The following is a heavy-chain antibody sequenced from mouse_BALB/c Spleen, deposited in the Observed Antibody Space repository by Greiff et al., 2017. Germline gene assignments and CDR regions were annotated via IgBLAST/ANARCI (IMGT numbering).Heavy chain of an antibody. CDR2: IWWDDDK. Sequence: QVTLKVCGPGILQPSQTLSLTCSFSGFSLSTSGMGVGWIRQPSGKGLEWLAHIWWDDDKYYNTALKSGLTISKDTSKNQVFLKIASVDTADTATYYCARIAYLYGYAMDYWGQGTSVTVSS. J-gene: IGHJ4*01. CDR1: GFSLSTSGMG. D-gene: IGHD1-1*01. V-gene: IGHV8-8*01. CDR3: ARIAYLYGYAMDY.